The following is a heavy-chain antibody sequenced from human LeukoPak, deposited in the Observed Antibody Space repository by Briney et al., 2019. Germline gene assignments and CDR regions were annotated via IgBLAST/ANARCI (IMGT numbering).Heavy chain of an antibody. CDR3: AKWGFPDRSGANFHP. D-gene: IGHD4/OR15-4a*01. J-gene: IGHJ5*02. CDR1: GFTFSNYA. Sequence: GGSLRLSCAASGFTFSNYAMSWVRQAPGKGRERVSTVTASARRTYYADSVQGRFTISRDNSNNTRLLQVNSLGADGTAVYQCAKWGFPDRSGANFHPWGQRTLVTVSS. CDR2: VTASARRT. V-gene: IGHV3-23*01.